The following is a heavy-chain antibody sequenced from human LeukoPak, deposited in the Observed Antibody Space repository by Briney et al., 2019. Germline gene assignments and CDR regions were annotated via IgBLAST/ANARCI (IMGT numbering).Heavy chain of an antibody. CDR1: GYTFTSYA. D-gene: IGHD2-15*01. Sequence: ASVKVSCKASGYTFTSYAMHWVRQAPGQRLEWMGWINAGNGNTKYSQKFQGRVTITRDTSASTAYMELSSLRSEDTAVYYCARADMVVAATYYFDYWGQETLVTVSS. CDR3: ARADMVVAATYYFDY. J-gene: IGHJ4*02. CDR2: INAGNGNT. V-gene: IGHV1-3*01.